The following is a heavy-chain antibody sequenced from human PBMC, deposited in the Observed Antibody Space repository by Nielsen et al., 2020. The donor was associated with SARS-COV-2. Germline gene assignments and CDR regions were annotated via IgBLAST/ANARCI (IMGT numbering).Heavy chain of an antibody. J-gene: IGHJ4*02. CDR2: INPNSGDT. Sequence: ASVKVSCKASGYTFTGYYMHWVRQAPGQGLEWMGWINPNSGDTNYDQKFRGRVTMTRDTSISTVYMELRRLTSEDTAVYYCARVSYSSGPFDYWGQGVLVTVSS. CDR1: GYTFTGYY. CDR3: ARVSYSSGPFDY. V-gene: IGHV1-2*02. D-gene: IGHD6-19*01.